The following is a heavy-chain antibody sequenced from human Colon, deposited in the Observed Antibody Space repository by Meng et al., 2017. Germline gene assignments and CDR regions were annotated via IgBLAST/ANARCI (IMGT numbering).Heavy chain of an antibody. V-gene: IGHV3-11*01. CDR3: ATYFVPDH. J-gene: IGHJ4*02. CDR2: SSSQETTI. Sequence: QVGAVESGGGFVMPGGYLRLACNFSGFYFRGYHMASVRGVAGKGLVWSTYSSSQETTILHADAVKNRYTIPRDNAINSVSLQMDSLGANDSAVYDSATYFVPDHWGQGPLVTVSS. CDR1: GFYFRGYH. D-gene: IGHD3-10*02.